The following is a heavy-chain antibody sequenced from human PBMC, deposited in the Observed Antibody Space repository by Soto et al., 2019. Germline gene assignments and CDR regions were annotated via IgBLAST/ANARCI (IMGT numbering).Heavy chain of an antibody. CDR2: IYYSGST. CDR3: AREKYGTMGAFDI. V-gene: IGHV4-31*03. D-gene: IGHD1-7*01. Sequence: QVQLQESGPGLVKPSQTLSLTCTVSGGSISSGGYSWSWIRQHPGKGLEWIGYIYYSGSTYYNPSLKSRVTISVDTSKNQFSLKLSSVTAADTAVYYCAREKYGTMGAFDIWGQGTMVTVSS. J-gene: IGHJ3*02. CDR1: GGSISSGGYS.